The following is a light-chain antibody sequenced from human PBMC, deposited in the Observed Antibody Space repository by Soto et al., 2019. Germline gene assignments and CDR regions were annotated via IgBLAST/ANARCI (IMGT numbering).Light chain of an antibody. Sequence: QPVLTQPRSVSGSPGQSVTISCTGTSSDVGGYNYVSWYQQNPGKAPKLMIYDVNQRPSGVPDRFSGSKSGNTASLTISGLQAEDEADYYCCSYAGTYTWVFGGGTKLTVL. CDR1: SSDVGGYNY. CDR3: CSYAGTYTWV. V-gene: IGLV2-11*01. CDR2: DVN. J-gene: IGLJ2*01.